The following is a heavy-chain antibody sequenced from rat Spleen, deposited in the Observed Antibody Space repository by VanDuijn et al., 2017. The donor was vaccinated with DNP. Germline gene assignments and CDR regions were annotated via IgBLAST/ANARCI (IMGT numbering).Heavy chain of an antibody. CDR1: GFTLSNYW. CDR3: AKDPRVNMDA. CDR2: INTDGGGT. V-gene: IGHV5-58*01. D-gene: IGHD1-4*01. J-gene: IGHJ2*01. Sequence: EVQLVETGGGLVQPGRSLKVSCVASGFTLSNYWMFWIRQAPGKGLEWVASINTDGGGTYYPDSVKGRFTISRDNAENTVYLQMNSQRSEDTATYYCAKDPRVNMDAWGQGVMVTVSS.